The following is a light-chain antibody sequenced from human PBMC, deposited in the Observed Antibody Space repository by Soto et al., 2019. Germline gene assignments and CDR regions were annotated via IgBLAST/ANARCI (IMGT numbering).Light chain of an antibody. CDR2: EVS. CDR3: SSYTSSSTLVV. Sequence: QSALTQPASVSGSPGQSIIISCTGTSSYVGGYNYVSWYQQHPGKSPKLMIYEVSNRHSGVSNRFSGSKSGNTASLTISGLQAEDEADYYCSSYTSSSTLVVFGGGTKPTVL. J-gene: IGLJ2*01. CDR1: SSYVGGYNY. V-gene: IGLV2-14*01.